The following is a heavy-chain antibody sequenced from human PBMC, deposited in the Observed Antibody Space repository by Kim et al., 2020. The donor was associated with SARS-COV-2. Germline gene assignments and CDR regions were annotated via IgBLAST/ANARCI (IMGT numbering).Heavy chain of an antibody. Sequence: SETLSLTCTVSGGSISSGGYYWSWIRQHPGKGLEWIGYIYYSGSTYYNPSLKSRVTISVDTSKNQFSLKLSSVTAADTAVYYCARVKHCSSTSCYKGGAFDIWGQGTMVTVSS. J-gene: IGHJ3*02. D-gene: IGHD2-2*02. V-gene: IGHV4-31*03. CDR1: GGSISSGGYY. CDR2: IYYSGST. CDR3: ARVKHCSSTSCYKGGAFDI.